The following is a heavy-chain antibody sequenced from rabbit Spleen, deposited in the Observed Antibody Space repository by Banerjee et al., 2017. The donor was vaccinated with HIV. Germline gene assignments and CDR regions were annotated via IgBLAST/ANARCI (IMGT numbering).Heavy chain of an antibody. CDR2: AYGGSSGST. CDR1: GIDFSSYYY. Sequence: QEQLEESGGGLVKPGGTLTLTCKASGIDFSSYYYMCWVRQAPGKGLEWIACAYGGSSGSTYSATWAKGRFTVSKTASTTVTLQMTSLTAADTATYFCARDAGTSFSTYGMDLWGQGTLVTVS. D-gene: IGHD8-1*01. V-gene: IGHV1S45*01. CDR3: ARDAGTSFSTYGMDL. J-gene: IGHJ6*01.